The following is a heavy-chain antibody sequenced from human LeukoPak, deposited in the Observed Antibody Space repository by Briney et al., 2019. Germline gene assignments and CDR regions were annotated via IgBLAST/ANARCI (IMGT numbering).Heavy chain of an antibody. J-gene: IGHJ4*02. CDR2: LYYSGST. Sequence: SETLSLTCTVSGGSISSSTFYWGWIRQPPGKGLEWIGSLYYSGSTYYNPSLKRRVTISVDTSKNQFSLKLSSVTAADTAVYYCARYDFNKFFDYWGQGILVTVSS. CDR1: GGSISSSTFY. V-gene: IGHV4-39*01. D-gene: IGHD3-3*01. CDR3: ARYDFNKFFDY.